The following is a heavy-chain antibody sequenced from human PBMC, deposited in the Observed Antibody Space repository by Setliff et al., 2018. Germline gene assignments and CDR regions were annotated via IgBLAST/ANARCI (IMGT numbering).Heavy chain of an antibody. CDR3: TSTPRGGINITTRAGAFDS. CDR1: GASISSNY. CDR2: IYYNGTT. V-gene: IGHV4-59*01. Sequence: KPSETLSLTCSVSGASISSNYWSWIRQSPGKGLEWIGYIYYNGTTRYSPSLKSRVTISVDTSKNQFSLRLTSVTAADTAVYYCTSTPRGGINITTRAGAFDSWGQGTLVTAPQ. J-gene: IGHJ4*02. D-gene: IGHD6-6*01.